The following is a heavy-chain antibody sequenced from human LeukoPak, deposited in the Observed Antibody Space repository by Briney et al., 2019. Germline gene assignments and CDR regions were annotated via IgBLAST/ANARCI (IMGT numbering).Heavy chain of an antibody. CDR3: ARHRGSYSSSDFDY. CDR2: IHYSGST. J-gene: IGHJ4*02. CDR1: GGSISSYY. Sequence: SSETLSLTCTVSGGSISSYYWSWIRQPPGKGLEWIGYIHYSGSTNYNPSLKSRVTMSVDTSKNQFSLKLSSVTAADTAVYYCARHRGSYSSSDFDYWGQGTLVTVSS. V-gene: IGHV4-59*08. D-gene: IGHD6-6*01.